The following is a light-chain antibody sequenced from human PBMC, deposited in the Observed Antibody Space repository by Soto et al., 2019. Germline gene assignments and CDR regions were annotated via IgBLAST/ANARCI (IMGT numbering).Light chain of an antibody. V-gene: IGKV3-20*01. CDR3: QQYGSSPLT. CDR2: GAS. CDR1: QSVSSSY. Sequence: ESVLTQSPGTLSLSPGERATLSCRASQSVSSSYLAWYQQKPGQAPRLLIYGASSRATGIPDRFSGSGSGTDFTLTISRLEPEDFAEYYCQQYGSSPLTFGGGTKLEIK. J-gene: IGKJ4*01.